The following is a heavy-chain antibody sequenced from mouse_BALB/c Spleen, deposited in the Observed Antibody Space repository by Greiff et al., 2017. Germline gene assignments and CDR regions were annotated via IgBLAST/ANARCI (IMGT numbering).Heavy chain of an antibody. CDR3: ARWYYGSSTLDY. V-gene: IGHV5-6*01. Sequence: EVKLMESGGDLVKPGGSLKLSCAASGFTFSSYGMSWVRQTPDKRLEWVATISSGGSYTYYPDSVKGRFTISRDNAKNTLYLQMSSLKSEDTAMYYCARWYYGSSTLDYWGQGTTLTVSS. J-gene: IGHJ2*01. D-gene: IGHD1-1*01. CDR2: ISSGGSYT. CDR1: GFTFSSYG.